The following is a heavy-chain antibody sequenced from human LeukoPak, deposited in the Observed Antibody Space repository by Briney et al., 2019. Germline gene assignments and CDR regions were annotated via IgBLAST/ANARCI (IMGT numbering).Heavy chain of an antibody. D-gene: IGHD2-2*02. V-gene: IGHV5-51*01. CDR2: IYPGDSDT. CDR3: AIGGDSSTSCYRCFNY. Sequence: GESLKISCKGSGYRFPNYWIGWVRQMPGKGLAWMGIIYPGDSDTRYSPSFQGQVTISADKSIGTAYLQWSSLKSSDTAMYYCAIGGDSSTSCYRCFNYWGQGTLVTVSS. CDR1: GYRFPNYW. J-gene: IGHJ4*02.